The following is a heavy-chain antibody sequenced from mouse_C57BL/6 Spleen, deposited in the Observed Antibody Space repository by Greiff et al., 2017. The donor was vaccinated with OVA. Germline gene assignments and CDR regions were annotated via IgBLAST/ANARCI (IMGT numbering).Heavy chain of an antibody. D-gene: IGHD4-1*01. CDR1: GFNIKDDY. CDR3: TTNWDTPIDY. J-gene: IGHJ2*01. CDR2: IDPENGDT. V-gene: IGHV14-4*01. Sequence: VQLKESGAELVRPGASVKLSCTASGFNIKDDYMHWVKQRPEQGLEWIGWIDPENGDTEYASKFQGKATITADTSSNTTYLQLSSLTSEDTAVDYCTTNWDTPIDYWGQGTTLTVSS.